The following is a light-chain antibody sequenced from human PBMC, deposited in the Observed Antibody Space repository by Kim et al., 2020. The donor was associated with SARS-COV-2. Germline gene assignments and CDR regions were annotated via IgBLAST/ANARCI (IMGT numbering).Light chain of an antibody. CDR1: SSDVGGFNY. CDR2: DVS. V-gene: IGLV2-14*03. Sequence: QSALTQPASVSGSPGQSITISCTGTSSDVGGFNYVSWYQQHPGKAPKLMIYDVSNRPSGVSNRFSGSKSANTASLTISGLQAEDEADYYCSSYTRSSTLVFGGGTQLTVL. J-gene: IGLJ2*01. CDR3: SSYTRSSTLV.